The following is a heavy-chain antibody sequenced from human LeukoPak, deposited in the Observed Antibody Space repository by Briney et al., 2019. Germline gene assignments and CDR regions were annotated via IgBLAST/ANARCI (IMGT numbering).Heavy chain of an antibody. CDR3: ARAPPDYYDSSGYYFHHLDY. CDR1: GFTFSSYW. J-gene: IGHJ4*02. CDR2: IKQDGSEK. Sequence: GRSLRLSCAASGFTFSSYWMSWVRQAPGNWLEWVANIKQDGSEKYYVDSVEGRFTISRDNAKNSLYLQMNSLRAEDTAVYYCARAPPDYYDSSGYYFHHLDYWGQGTLVTVSS. V-gene: IGHV3-7*01. D-gene: IGHD3-22*01.